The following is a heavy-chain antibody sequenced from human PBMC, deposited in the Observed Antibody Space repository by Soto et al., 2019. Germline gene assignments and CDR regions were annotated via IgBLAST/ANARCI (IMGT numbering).Heavy chain of an antibody. Sequence: PSETLSLTCTVSGGSISSSSYYWGWIRQPPGKGLEWIGSIYYSGSTYYNPSLKSRVTISVDTSKNQFSLKLSSVTAADTAVYYCARQLDYYDSSGYYYWFDPWGQGTLVTVSS. D-gene: IGHD3-22*01. CDR1: GGSISSSSYY. V-gene: IGHV4-39*07. J-gene: IGHJ5*02. CDR2: IYYSGST. CDR3: ARQLDYYDSSGYYYWFDP.